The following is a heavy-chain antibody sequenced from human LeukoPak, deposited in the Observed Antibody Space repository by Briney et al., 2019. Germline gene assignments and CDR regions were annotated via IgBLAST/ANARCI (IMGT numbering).Heavy chain of an antibody. D-gene: IGHD5-12*01. CDR3: ARSDSGWLDY. J-gene: IGHJ4*02. CDR1: GFIFSSYA. V-gene: IGHV3-30-3*01. Sequence: GGSLRLSCAASGFIFSSYAMHWVRQAPGKGLEWVAVISYDGSNKYYADSVKGRFTISGDNSKNTLYLQMNSLRAEDTAVYYCARSDSGWLDYWGQGTLVTVSS. CDR2: ISYDGSNK.